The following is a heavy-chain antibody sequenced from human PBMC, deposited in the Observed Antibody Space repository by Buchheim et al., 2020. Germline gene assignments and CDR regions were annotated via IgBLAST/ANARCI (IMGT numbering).Heavy chain of an antibody. CDR3: ARAIAAAGPGYYYYYYMDV. Sequence: QVQLVESGGGVVQPGRSLRLSCAASGFTFSSYGMHWVRQAPGKGLEWVAVIWYDGSNKYYADSVKGRFTISRDNSKNTLYLQMNSLRAEDTAVYYCARAIAAAGPGYYYYYYMDVWGKGTT. J-gene: IGHJ6*03. D-gene: IGHD6-13*01. CDR1: GFTFSSYG. V-gene: IGHV3-33*01. CDR2: IWYDGSNK.